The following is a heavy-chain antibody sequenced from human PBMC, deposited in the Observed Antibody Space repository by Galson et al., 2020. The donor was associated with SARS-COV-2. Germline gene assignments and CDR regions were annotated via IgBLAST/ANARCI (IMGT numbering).Heavy chain of an antibody. V-gene: IGHV4-59*08. Sequence: SQTLSLTCTVSGGSISSYYWSWIRQPPGKGLEWIGYIYYSGSTNYNPSLKSRVTISVDTSKNQFSLKLSPVTAADTAVYYCARRNLRFLEWFFDYWGQGTL. CDR3: ARRNLRFLEWFFDY. CDR1: GGSISSYY. D-gene: IGHD3-3*01. CDR2: IYYSGST. J-gene: IGHJ4*02.